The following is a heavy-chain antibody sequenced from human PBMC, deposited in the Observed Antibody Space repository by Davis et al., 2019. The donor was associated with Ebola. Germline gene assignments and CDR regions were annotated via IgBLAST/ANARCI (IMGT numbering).Heavy chain of an antibody. D-gene: IGHD3-10*01. V-gene: IGHV3-23*01. CDR2: LGLSADT. Sequence: GGSLRLSCAASGFIFSSYVMSWVRQAPGKGLEWVSTLGLSADTYYADSVKGRFTISRDNPKNTLYLQMNSLRIEDTAVYYCVRDYGWGFEVWGQGTMVTVSS. CDR1: GFIFSSYV. CDR3: VRDYGWGFEV. J-gene: IGHJ3*01.